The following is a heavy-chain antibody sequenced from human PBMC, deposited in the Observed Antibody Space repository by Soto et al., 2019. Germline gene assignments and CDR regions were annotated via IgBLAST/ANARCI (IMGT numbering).Heavy chain of an antibody. D-gene: IGHD1-1*01. CDR1: GGSISSSNW. CDR3: ARDRVEEHYGMDV. CDR2: IYHSGST. V-gene: IGHV4-4*02. J-gene: IGHJ6*02. Sequence: QVQLQESGPGLVKPSGTLSLTCAVSGGSISSSNWWSWVRQPPGKGLEWIGEIYHSGSTNYNPSLKSRVTISADKSKNQFSQKLSSVTAADTAVYYCARDRVEEHYGMDVWGQGTTVTVSS.